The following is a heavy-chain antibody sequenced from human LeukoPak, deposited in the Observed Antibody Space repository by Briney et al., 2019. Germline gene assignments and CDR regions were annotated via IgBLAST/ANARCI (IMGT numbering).Heavy chain of an antibody. CDR1: GFTFSNYW. CDR2: INSDGINT. D-gene: IGHD2-2*01. CDR3: AKDRLSVPAAIPSFDY. V-gene: IGHV3-74*01. J-gene: IGHJ4*02. Sequence: GGSLRLSCAASGFTFSNYWMHWVRQAPGKGLVWVSRINSDGINTSYADSVKGRFTISRDNAKNTLNLQMNSLRAEDTAVYYCAKDRLSVPAAIPSFDYWGQGTLVTVSS.